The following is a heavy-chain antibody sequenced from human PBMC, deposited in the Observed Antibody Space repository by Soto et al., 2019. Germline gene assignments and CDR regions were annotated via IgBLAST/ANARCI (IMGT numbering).Heavy chain of an antibody. CDR3: ARHKGYSGYVTYTWFDP. V-gene: IGHV4-59*08. D-gene: IGHD5-12*01. CDR1: GGSISSYY. Sequence: PSETLSLTCTVSGGSISSYYWSWIRQPPGKGLEWIGYIYYSGSTYYNPSLKSRVTISVDTSKNQFSLKLSSVTAADTAVYYCARHKGYSGYVTYTWFDPWGQGNLVTVSS. J-gene: IGHJ5*02. CDR2: IYYSGST.